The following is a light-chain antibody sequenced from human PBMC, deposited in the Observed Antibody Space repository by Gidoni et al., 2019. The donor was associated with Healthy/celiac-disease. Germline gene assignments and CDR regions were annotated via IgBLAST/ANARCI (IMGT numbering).Light chain of an antibody. CDR1: NIGSKS. Sequence: SYVLTQPPSVSVAPGKTARITCGGNNIGSKSVHWYQQKPGQAPVLVIYDDSDRPSGTPERFSGSNSGNTATLPIRRCEAGDESAFSGQLWDSSSYVVSGGGPKLTVL. J-gene: IGLJ2*01. CDR3: QLWDSSSYVV. CDR2: DDS. V-gene: IGLV3-21*04.